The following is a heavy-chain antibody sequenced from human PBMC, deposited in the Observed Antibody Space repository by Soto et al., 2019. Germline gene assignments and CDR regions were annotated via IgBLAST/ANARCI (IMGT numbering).Heavy chain of an antibody. Sequence: ASVKVSCKASGYTFTSYYMHWVRQAPGQGLEWMGIINPSGGSTSYAQKFQGRVTMTRDTSTSTAYMELSSLRSDDTAVYYCARAKIGDYYDGSGYYYPDWLDPWGQGTLVTVSS. CDR3: ARAKIGDYYDGSGYYYPDWLDP. D-gene: IGHD3-22*01. CDR2: INPSGGST. J-gene: IGHJ5*02. V-gene: IGHV1-46*01. CDR1: GYTFTSYY.